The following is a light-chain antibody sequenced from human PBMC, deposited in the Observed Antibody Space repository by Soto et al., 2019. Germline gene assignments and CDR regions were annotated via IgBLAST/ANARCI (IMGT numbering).Light chain of an antibody. CDR1: QSISSW. CDR3: QQYSSYPT. V-gene: IGKV1-5*03. J-gene: IGKJ5*01. Sequence: DIQMTQSPSTLSASVGDRVTITCRASQSISSWLSWYQQKPGKAPNLLIYKASSVESGVPARFSGSGSGTEFTLTISSLQPDAFATYYCQQYSSYPTFGQGTRLEIK. CDR2: KAS.